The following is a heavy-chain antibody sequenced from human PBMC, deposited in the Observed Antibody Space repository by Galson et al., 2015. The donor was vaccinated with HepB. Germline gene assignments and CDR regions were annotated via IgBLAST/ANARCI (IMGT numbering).Heavy chain of an antibody. CDR2: IYSGGST. J-gene: IGHJ4*02. Sequence: SLRLSCAASGFTVSSNYMSWVRQAPGKGLEWVSVIYSGGSTYYADSVKGRFTISRDNSKNTLYLQMNSLRAEDTAVYYCARGPRGPYSSSWYGNDYWGQGTLVTVSS. V-gene: IGHV3-66*01. CDR1: GFTVSSNY. D-gene: IGHD6-13*01. CDR3: ARGPRGPYSSSWYGNDY.